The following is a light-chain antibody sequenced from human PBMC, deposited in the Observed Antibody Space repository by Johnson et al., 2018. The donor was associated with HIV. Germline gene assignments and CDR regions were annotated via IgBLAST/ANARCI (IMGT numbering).Light chain of an antibody. Sequence: QSVLTQPPSVSAAPGQKVTISCSGSSSNIGNNYVSWYQQLPGTAPKLLIYDNNKRPSGIPDRFSGSKSGTSATLGITGLQTGDEADYYCGTWDSSLSSVGVFGTGTRVTFL. V-gene: IGLV1-51*01. CDR2: DNN. CDR1: SSNIGNNY. J-gene: IGLJ1*01. CDR3: GTWDSSLSSVGV.